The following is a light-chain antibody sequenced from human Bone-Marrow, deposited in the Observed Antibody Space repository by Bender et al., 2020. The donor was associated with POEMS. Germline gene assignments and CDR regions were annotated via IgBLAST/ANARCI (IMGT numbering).Light chain of an antibody. V-gene: IGLV2-23*01. CDR2: EGS. CDR3: CSYAGATWV. CDR1: STDVNDYNH. J-gene: IGLJ3*02. Sequence: QSALTQPASVSGSPGQSITISCTGTSTDVNDYNHVSWYQHHPGKAPKLLIFEGSKRPSGISNRFSGSKSGNTASLTLSGLQAEDEADYYCCSYAGATWVFGGGTKLTVL.